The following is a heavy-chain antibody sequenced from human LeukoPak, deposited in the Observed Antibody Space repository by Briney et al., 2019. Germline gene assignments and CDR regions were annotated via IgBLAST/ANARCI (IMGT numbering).Heavy chain of an antibody. CDR2: IYSGGST. CDR3: ARDPRVAAAGTLGY. D-gene: IGHD6-13*01. CDR1: GFTVSSNY. J-gene: IGHJ4*02. Sequence: GGSLRLSCAASGFTVSSNYMSWVRQAPGKGLEWVSVIYSGGSTYYADSVKGRFTTSRDNSKNTLYLQMNSLRAEDTAVYYCARDPRVAAAGTLGYWGQGTLVTVSS. V-gene: IGHV3-66*01.